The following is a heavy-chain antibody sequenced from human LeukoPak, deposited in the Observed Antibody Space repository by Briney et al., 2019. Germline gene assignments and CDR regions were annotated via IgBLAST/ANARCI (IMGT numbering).Heavy chain of an antibody. CDR1: GFTFSSYG. CDR2: IWYDGSSK. J-gene: IGHJ6*03. D-gene: IGHD6-19*01. Sequence: GRSLRLSCAASGFTFSSYGMHWVRQAPGKGLEWVAVIWYDGSSKYYADSVKGRFTISRDNSKNTLYLQMNSLRAEDTAVYYRAKAGAVTYMDVWGKGTTVTVSS. V-gene: IGHV3-33*06. CDR3: AKAGAVTYMDV.